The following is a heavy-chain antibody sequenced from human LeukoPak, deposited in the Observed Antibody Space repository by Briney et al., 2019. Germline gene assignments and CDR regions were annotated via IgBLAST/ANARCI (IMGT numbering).Heavy chain of an antibody. D-gene: IGHD2-15*01. J-gene: IGHJ4*02. CDR2: ISSSSSYI. CDR3: ARALLRGGKSY. V-gene: IGHV3-21*01. Sequence: PGGSLRLSSAASGFTFSSSTMNWVRQAPGKGLEWVSSISSSSSYIYYTDSVKARFTLSRDNAKNSLFLQMNSLRTEDTAVYYCARALLRGGKSYWGQGTLVTVSS. CDR1: GFTFSSST.